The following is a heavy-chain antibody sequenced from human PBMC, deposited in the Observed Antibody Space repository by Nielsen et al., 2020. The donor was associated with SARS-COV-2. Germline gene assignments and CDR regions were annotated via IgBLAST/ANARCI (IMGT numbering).Heavy chain of an antibody. V-gene: IGHV4-39*01. Sequence: SETLSLTCTVSGGSISSSSYYWGWIRQPPGKGLEWIGSIYYSGSTYYNPSLKSRVTISVDTSKNQFSLKLSSVTAADTAVYYCARHFASYGDAYFDYWGQGTLVTVSS. J-gene: IGHJ4*02. CDR3: ARHFASYGDAYFDY. D-gene: IGHD4-17*01. CDR2: IYYSGST. CDR1: GGSISSSSYY.